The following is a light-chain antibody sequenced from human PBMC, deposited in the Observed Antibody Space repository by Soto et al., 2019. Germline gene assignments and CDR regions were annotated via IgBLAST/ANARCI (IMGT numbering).Light chain of an antibody. J-gene: IGKJ1*01. CDR2: DAS. CDR1: QSVSGY. Sequence: EIVLTRSPATMSLSPGERATLSCRASQSVSGYLAWCQQKPGQAPRLLIYDASNRATGIPVRFSGSGSGADFTLTISSLEPEDFAVYYCQQRSNLPWTFGQGTKVDIK. CDR3: QQRSNLPWT. V-gene: IGKV3-11*01.